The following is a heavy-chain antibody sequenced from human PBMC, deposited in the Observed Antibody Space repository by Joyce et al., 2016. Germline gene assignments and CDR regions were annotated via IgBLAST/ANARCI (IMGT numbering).Heavy chain of an antibody. CDR2: SSWNSDNR. V-gene: IGHV3-9*01. CDR1: GFRFGDYG. Sequence: EVQLVESGGGLVQPGRSLRLSCAASGFRFGDYGMHWVLQAPGKGVEWGSGSSWNSDNRLYADAVKGRFTISRDNAKNSLSLQLDSLRPDDTAFYYCAKGVVGATRMVLRYFFHGLDVWGHGTTVTVSS. CDR3: AKGVVGATRMVLRYFFHGLDV. J-gene: IGHJ6*02. D-gene: IGHD1-26*01.